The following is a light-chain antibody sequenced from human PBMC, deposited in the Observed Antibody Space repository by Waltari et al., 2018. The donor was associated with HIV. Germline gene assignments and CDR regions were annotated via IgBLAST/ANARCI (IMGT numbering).Light chain of an antibody. Sequence: DIQMTQSPSSLSASIGDRVTITCRASQNIYHYLNWYQHEPGKPPKLLIYAASTLQSGVPSRFSASGSGTECTLTIDNLQTEDFATYYCQQSSDLPNTFGPGTKVDLK. J-gene: IGKJ3*01. CDR3: QQSSDLPNT. V-gene: IGKV1-39*01. CDR2: AAS. CDR1: QNIYHY.